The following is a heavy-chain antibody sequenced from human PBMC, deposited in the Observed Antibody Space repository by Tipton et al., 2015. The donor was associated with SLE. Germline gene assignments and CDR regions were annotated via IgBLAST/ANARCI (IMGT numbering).Heavy chain of an antibody. Sequence: GSLRLSCAASGFTFSGSAMHWVRQASGKGLEWVGRIRSKANSYATAYAASVKGRFTISRDDSKNTAYLQMNSLKTEDTAVYYCTRRSLYSSSPGAFDVWGQGTMVTVSS. CDR1: GFTFSGSA. J-gene: IGHJ3*01. CDR3: TRRSLYSSSPGAFDV. V-gene: IGHV3-73*01. D-gene: IGHD6-6*01. CDR2: IRSKANSYAT.